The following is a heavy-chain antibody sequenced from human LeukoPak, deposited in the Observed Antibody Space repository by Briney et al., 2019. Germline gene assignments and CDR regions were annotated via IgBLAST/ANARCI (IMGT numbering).Heavy chain of an antibody. J-gene: IGHJ4*02. D-gene: IGHD3-10*01. Sequence: ASVKVSCRTSGYTFTSYLLHWVRLAPGQSLEWMGWINAGNGNTKYSQRFQGRIAISRDTSATTAYMELSSLTSEDTAVYYCARTFYSASGSYPHWGQGTLVTVSS. CDR2: INAGNGNT. CDR3: ARTFYSASGSYPH. CDR1: GYTFTSYL. V-gene: IGHV1-3*01.